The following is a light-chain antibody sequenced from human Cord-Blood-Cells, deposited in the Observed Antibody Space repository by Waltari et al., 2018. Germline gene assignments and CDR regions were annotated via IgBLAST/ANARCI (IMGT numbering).Light chain of an antibody. CDR1: SANLGGNN. Sequence: QSLLTQPPSASGTPGQTVTISCSLISANLGGNNVQWYQQLPGPAPTLLIYSNNQRPSGVPDRFSGSKSGTSASLAISGLQSEDEADYYCAAWDDSLNGWVFGGGTKLTVL. CDR2: SNN. V-gene: IGLV1-44*01. J-gene: IGLJ3*02. CDR3: AAWDDSLNGWV.